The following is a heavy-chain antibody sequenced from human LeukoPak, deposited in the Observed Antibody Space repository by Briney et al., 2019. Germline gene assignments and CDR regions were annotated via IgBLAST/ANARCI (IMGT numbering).Heavy chain of an antibody. CDR2: IYTSGST. J-gene: IGHJ5*02. V-gene: IGHV4-4*07. D-gene: IGHD2-21*02. CDR3: ARDGHIVVVTAMNNWFDP. CDR1: GGSISSEY. Sequence: PSETLSLTCTVSGGSISSEYWSWIRQPAGKGLEWIGRIYTSGSTNYNPSLKSRVTMSVDTSKNQFSLKLSSVTAADTAVYYCARDGHIVVVTAMNNWFDPWGQGTLVTVSS.